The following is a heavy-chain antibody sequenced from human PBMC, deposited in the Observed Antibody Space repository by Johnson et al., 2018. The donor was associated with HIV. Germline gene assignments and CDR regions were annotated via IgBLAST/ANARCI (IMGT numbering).Heavy chain of an antibody. CDR2: FYSGGTT. Sequence: VQLVESGGGVVQPGGSLRLSCAASGLSVSTNFMSWVRQPPGKGLEWVSIFYSGGTTNYADSVKGRCTLARDNSKNTLFLKMNSRGAEDTAVYYCARDGLGDILTGLAFDIWGQGTMVTVSS. CDR3: ARDGLGDILTGLAFDI. CDR1: GLSVSTNF. V-gene: IGHV3-66*01. D-gene: IGHD3-9*01. J-gene: IGHJ3*02.